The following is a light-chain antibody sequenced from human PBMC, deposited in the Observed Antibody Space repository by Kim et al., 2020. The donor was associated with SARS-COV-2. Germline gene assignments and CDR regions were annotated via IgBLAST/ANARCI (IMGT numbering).Light chain of an antibody. CDR2: GAS. J-gene: IGKJ1*01. V-gene: IGKV3-15*01. Sequence: EIVMTQSPATLSVSPGERVTLSCRASQSISSNLGWYQQKPGQPPRLLIYGASARATAIPARFSGSGSGTEFTLTISSLQSEDFEGYCCRKYKDWPWTFG. CDR1: QSISSN. CDR3: RKYKDWPWT.